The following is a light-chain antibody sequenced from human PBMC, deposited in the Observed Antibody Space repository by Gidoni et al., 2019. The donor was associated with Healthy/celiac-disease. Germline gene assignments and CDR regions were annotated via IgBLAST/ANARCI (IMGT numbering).Light chain of an antibody. CDR1: QVISNY. V-gene: IGKV1-33*01. CDR2: DAS. J-gene: IGKJ5*01. CDR3: QQYDNLPIT. Sequence: DIQMTQSPSSLSPSVGDRVTITCQASQVISNYLNWYQQKPGKAPKLLIYDASNLETGVPSRFSGSGSGTDFTFTISSLQPEDIATYYCQQYDNLPITFXQXTRLEIK.